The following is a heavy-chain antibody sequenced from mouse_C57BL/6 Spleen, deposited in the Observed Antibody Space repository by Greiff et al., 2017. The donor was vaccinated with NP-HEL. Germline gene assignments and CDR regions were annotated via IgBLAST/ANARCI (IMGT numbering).Heavy chain of an antibody. CDR1: GYTFTSYW. J-gene: IGHJ4*01. V-gene: IGHV1-64*01. D-gene: IGHD2-4*01. CDR2: IHPNSGST. Sequence: VQLQQSGAELVKPGASVKLSCKASGYTFTSYWMHWVKQRPGQGLEWIGMIHPNSGSTNYNEKFKSKATLTVDKSSSTAYMQLSSLTSEDSAVYYCARSFDDYDDYYAMDYWGQGTTVTVSS. CDR3: ARSFDDYDDYYAMDY.